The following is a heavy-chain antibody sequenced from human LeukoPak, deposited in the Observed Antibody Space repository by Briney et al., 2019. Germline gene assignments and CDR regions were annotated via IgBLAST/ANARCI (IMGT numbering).Heavy chain of an antibody. CDR1: GGSVSSSSSY. CDR3: VRQNSDYYYYYLDV. J-gene: IGHJ6*03. CDR2: VYYSGTT. Sequence: SESLSLTCTVSGGSVSSSSSYWAWIRQPPGRGLEWIGSVYYSGTTYYNTSLESRVTISEDTSRNRFSLMLSSVTAADTAVYYCVRQNSDYYYYYLDVWGEGTTVIVSS. V-gene: IGHV4-39*01. D-gene: IGHD1-7*01.